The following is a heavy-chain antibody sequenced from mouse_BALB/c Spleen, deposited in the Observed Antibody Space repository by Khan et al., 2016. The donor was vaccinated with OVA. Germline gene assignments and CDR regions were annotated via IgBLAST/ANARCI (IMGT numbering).Heavy chain of an antibody. CDR1: GYTFTYYV. D-gene: IGHD2-3*01. V-gene: IGHV1-81*01. J-gene: IGHJ2*01. CDR3: ARGDGYYVYFDY. CDR2: IYPGSDNA. Sequence: VELVESGPELVKPGASVKMSCKASGYTFTYYVITWVKQRTGQGLEWIGEIYPGSDNAYYNERFKGKVTLTADKSSNTTHMQLSSLTSEDSAVYFCARGDGYYVYFDYWGQGTTLTVSS.